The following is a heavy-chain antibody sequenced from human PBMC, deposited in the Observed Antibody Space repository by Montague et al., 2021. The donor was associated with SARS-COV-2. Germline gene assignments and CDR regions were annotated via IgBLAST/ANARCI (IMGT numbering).Heavy chain of an antibody. CDR3: ARELGYDSSGYYAYFDY. D-gene: IGHD3-22*01. CDR1: GGSISRYY. V-gene: IGHV4-59*13. J-gene: IGHJ4*02. Sequence: SETLSLTCTVSGGSISRYYWSWIRQPPGKGLEWIGYIDYSGSTKYNPSLKSRVTISVDTSKNQFSLKLNSETAADTAVYYCARELGYDSSGYYAYFDYWGQGTLVTVSS. CDR2: IDYSGST.